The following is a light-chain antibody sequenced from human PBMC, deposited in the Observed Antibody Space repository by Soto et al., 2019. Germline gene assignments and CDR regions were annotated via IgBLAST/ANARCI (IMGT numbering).Light chain of an antibody. CDR2: AAS. CDR1: QNINDY. J-gene: IGKJ4*01. V-gene: IGKV1-39*01. CDR3: QHRYSPSIT. Sequence: DIQMTQSPSSLSASVGDRVTIACRASQNINDYLNWYQQRPGKAPNLLIYAASSLQSGVPSRFSGSGSGTDFTLTINSLQLEDFATYFCQHRYSPSITFGGGTKVEIK.